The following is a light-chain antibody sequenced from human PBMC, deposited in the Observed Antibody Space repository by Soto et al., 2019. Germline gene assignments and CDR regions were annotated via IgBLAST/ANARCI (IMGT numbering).Light chain of an antibody. CDR3: QQYSTYSRT. CDR2: KAS. J-gene: IGKJ1*01. V-gene: IGKV1-5*03. CDR1: QSIVSW. Sequence: DIQMTQSPSILSASVGHRVTIPCRSSQSIVSWLAWYQHKPGKAPKLLIYKASSLESGVPLRFSGSGSGTEFTLTISSLQRDDFATYYCQQYSTYSRTFGQGTKVDI.